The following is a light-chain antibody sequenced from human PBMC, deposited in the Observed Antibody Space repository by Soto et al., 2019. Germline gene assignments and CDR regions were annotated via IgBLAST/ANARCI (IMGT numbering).Light chain of an antibody. Sequence: QSVLTQPASVSGSPGQSISISCTGTSSNVGNYNLVSWYQQYPGKAPKLMIYEGDKRPSGVSNRFFGSKSGNTASLTISGLQAEDEADYYCCSFALRTTLIFGGGTKVTVL. CDR1: SSNVGNYNL. J-gene: IGLJ2*01. CDR3: CSFALRTTLI. CDR2: EGD. V-gene: IGLV2-23*01.